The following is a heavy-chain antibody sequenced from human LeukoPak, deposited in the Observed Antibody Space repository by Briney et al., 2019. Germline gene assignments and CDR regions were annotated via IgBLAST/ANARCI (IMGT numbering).Heavy chain of an antibody. CDR1: GFTFSSYG. V-gene: IGHV3-30*18. Sequence: GGSLRLSCAASGFTFSSYGMLWVRQAPGKGLEWVAVISYDGNNKYYADSVKGRFTISRDNSKNTLYLQMDNLRAEDTAVYYCAKYQRQWLPKGGFDYWGQGTLVTVSS. D-gene: IGHD6-19*01. CDR2: ISYDGNNK. CDR3: AKYQRQWLPKGGFDY. J-gene: IGHJ4*02.